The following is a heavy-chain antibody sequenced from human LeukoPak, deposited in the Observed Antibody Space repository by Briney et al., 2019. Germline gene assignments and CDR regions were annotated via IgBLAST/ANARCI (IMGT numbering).Heavy chain of an antibody. CDR2: IYTGGAT. V-gene: IGHV3-53*01. CDR3: ASRVW. J-gene: IGHJ4*02. CDR1: TFTVSGDY. Sequence: GGSLRLSCAASTFTVSGDYMSWVRQAPGKGLEWASLIYTGGATYYADSVKGRFTISRDNSKKILFLQMNSLTAEDTAVYYCASRVWWGQGTLVTVSS.